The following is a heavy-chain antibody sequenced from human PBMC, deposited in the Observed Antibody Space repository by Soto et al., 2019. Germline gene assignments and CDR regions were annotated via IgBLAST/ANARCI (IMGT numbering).Heavy chain of an antibody. J-gene: IGHJ4*02. CDR1: GFTFSTYS. CDR3: ARDIHIISSGYDNYFDY. Sequence: GGSLRLSCAASGFTFSTYSMNWVRQAPGKGLEWVSSISSSSSYIYYADSMKGRFTSSRDNAKNSLYLQMNSLRAEDTAVYYCARDIHIISSGYDNYFDYWGQGTLVTVSS. CDR2: ISSSSSYI. D-gene: IGHD5-12*01. V-gene: IGHV3-21*04.